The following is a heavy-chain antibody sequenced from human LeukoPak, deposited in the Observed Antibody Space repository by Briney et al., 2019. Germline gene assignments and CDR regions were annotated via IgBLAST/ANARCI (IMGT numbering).Heavy chain of an antibody. V-gene: IGHV4-34*01. CDR3: ARVSLVRGAPDYYFDY. D-gene: IGHD3-10*01. J-gene: IGHJ4*02. Sequence: SETLSLTCAVYGGSFSGYYWSWIRQPPGKGLEWIGYIYYSGSTYYNPSLKSRVTISVDTSKNQFSLKLSSVTAADTAVYYCARVSLVRGAPDYYFDYWGQGTLVTVSS. CDR2: IYYSGST. CDR1: GGSFSGYY.